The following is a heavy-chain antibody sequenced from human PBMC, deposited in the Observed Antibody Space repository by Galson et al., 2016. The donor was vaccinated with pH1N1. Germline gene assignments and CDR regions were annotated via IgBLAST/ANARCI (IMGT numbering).Heavy chain of an antibody. CDR3: ARGDHGDYVGEFDY. D-gene: IGHD4-17*01. V-gene: IGHV3-33*01. Sequence: SLRLSCAASGFAFSNSGMHWVRQAPGKGLEWVALIWYDGSNKYYADSVKGRFTISRDNSKNTLYLQMNSLRAEDTAVYYCARGDHGDYVGEFDYWGQGTLVTVSS. J-gene: IGHJ4*02. CDR1: GFAFSNSG. CDR2: IWYDGSNK.